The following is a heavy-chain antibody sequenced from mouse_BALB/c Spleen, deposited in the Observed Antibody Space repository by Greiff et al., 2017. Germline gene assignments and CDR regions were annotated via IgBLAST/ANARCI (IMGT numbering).Heavy chain of an antibody. J-gene: IGHJ4*01. CDR3: AVWLRRVDYYAMDY. V-gene: IGHV5-17*02. CDR1: GFTFSSFG. Sequence: EVKLVESGGGLVQPGGSRKLSCAASGFTFSSFGMHWVRQAPEKGLEWVAYISSGSSTIYYADTVKGRFTISRDNPKNTLFLQMTSLRSEDTAMYYCAVWLRRVDYYAMDYWGQGTSVTVSS. CDR2: ISSGSSTI. D-gene: IGHD2-2*01.